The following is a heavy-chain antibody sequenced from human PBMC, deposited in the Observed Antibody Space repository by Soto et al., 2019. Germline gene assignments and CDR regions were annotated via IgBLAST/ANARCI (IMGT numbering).Heavy chain of an antibody. CDR3: AKGRGTIFGVVIIYDY. D-gene: IGHD3-3*01. V-gene: IGHV3-23*01. CDR1: GFTFSSYA. CDR2: ISGSGGST. Sequence: GGSLRLSCAASGFTFSSYAMSWVRQAPGKGLEWVSAISGSGGSTYYADSVKGRFTISRDNSKNTLYLQMNSLRAEDTAVYYCAKGRGTIFGVVIIYDYWGQGTLVTVSS. J-gene: IGHJ4*02.